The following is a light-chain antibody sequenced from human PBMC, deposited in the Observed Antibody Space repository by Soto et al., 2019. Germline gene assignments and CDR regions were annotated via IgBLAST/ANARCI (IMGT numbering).Light chain of an antibody. J-gene: IGKJ4*01. CDR3: KQGASFPLA. Sequence: DIQMTQSPSSVSASVGDTVTITCRASEYIGTWLAWYQQKPGKAPNLLISAASSLQSGVPTRFSGSGSGKDLTLTISSLQPEDFATYFCKQGASFPLAFGGGTKVEIK. CDR2: AAS. V-gene: IGKV1-12*01. CDR1: EYIGTW.